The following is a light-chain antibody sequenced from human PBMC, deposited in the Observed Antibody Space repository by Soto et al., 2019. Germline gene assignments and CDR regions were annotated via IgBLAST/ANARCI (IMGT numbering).Light chain of an antibody. CDR1: QSVSSY. CDR3: QQRSNWPVT. V-gene: IGKV3-11*01. Sequence: EIVLTQSPATLSLSPGERATLSCRASQSVSSYLAWYQQKPGQAPRLLIYDASNRATGIPARFSGSGSGTDFPLTISSLEPEDFAVYYWQQRSNWPVTFGQGTRLEIK. CDR2: DAS. J-gene: IGKJ5*01.